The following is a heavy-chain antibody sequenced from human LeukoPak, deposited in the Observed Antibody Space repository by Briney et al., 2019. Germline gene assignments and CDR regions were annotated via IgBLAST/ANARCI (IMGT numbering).Heavy chain of an antibody. CDR2: IYWDDDK. J-gene: IGHJ5*02. Sequence: SGPTLVSPTQTLTLICTFSGFSLSISGMGVGWIRQPPGKALEWLALIYWDDDKRYSPSLKSRLTITKDTSKSQVVLTMTNMDPVDTATYYCAHTYSSTSLNWFDPWGQGALVTVSS. D-gene: IGHD6-13*01. V-gene: IGHV2-5*02. CDR1: GFSLSISGMG. CDR3: AHTYSSTSLNWFDP.